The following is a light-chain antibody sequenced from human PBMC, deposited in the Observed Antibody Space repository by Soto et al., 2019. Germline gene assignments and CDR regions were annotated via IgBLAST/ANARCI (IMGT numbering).Light chain of an antibody. CDR3: QSYDSSLSGVV. CDR1: SSNIGAGYE. CDR2: GNI. Sequence: QAVVTQPPSVSGAPGQRVTISCTGSSSNIGAGYEVHWYQQLPGTAPKLLIYGNIYRTSGVPDRFSGSKSGTSVSLAITGLQAEDEADDHCQSYDSSLSGVVFGGGTKLTVL. J-gene: IGLJ2*01. V-gene: IGLV1-40*01.